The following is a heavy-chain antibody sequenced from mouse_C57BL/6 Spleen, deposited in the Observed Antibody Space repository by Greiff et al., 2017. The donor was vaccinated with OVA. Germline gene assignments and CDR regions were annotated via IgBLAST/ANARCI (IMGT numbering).Heavy chain of an antibody. J-gene: IGHJ2*01. D-gene: IGHD2-12*01. Sequence: EVKVVESEGGLVQPGSSMKLSCTASGFTFSDYYMAWVSQVPEKGLEWVANINYDGSSTYYLDSLKSRFIISRDNAKNILYLQMSSLKSEDTDTYSCARELHHCYVLDYWGQGTTLTVSS. CDR2: INYDGSST. CDR1: GFTFSDYY. CDR3: ARELHHCYVLDY. V-gene: IGHV5-16*01.